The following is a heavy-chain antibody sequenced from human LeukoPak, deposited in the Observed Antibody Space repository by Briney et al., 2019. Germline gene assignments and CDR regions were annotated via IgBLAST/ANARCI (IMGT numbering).Heavy chain of an antibody. J-gene: IGHJ4*02. D-gene: IGHD6-19*01. V-gene: IGHV4-39*02. Sequence: SETPSPTCSVSGASIASTSYYWGWVRQPPGKGLEWIGNIYHSGNTYYTSSLRSRVTISVDTSKNLFSLNLTSVTGADTAVYFCARVADSSGWFGDYFDNWGLGTLVTVSS. CDR3: ARVADSSGWFGDYFDN. CDR2: IYHSGNT. CDR1: GASIASTSYY.